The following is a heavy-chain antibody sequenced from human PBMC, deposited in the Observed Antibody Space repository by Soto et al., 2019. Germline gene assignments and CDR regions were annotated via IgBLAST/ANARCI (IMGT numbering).Heavy chain of an antibody. CDR2: ISAYNGNT. V-gene: IGHV1-18*01. J-gene: IGHJ6*02. D-gene: IGHD3-22*01. CDR3: AHSPVLYYYDSSGYSKTYYYGMDV. Sequence: ASVKVSCKASGYTFTSYGISWVRQAPGQGLEWMGWISAYNGNTNYAQKLQGRVTMTTDTSTSTAYMELMSLRSDDTAVYYCAHSPVLYYYDSSGYSKTYYYGMDVWGQGTTVTAP. CDR1: GYTFTSYG.